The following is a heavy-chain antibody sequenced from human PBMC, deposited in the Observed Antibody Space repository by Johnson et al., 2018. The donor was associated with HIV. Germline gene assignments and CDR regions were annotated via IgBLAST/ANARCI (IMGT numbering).Heavy chain of an antibody. CDR2: INQIGNDK. D-gene: IGHD2-8*02. Sequence: VQLVESGGGLVQPGGSLRLSCAVSGFTFSNHHMTWVRQAPGKGLEWVANINQIGNDKYYVDSVKGRFTISRDNAQNLLYLQMNSLRDEDTAVYYCGRESTGAGTAFDIWGQGTMVTVSS. J-gene: IGHJ3*02. CDR1: GFTFSNHH. V-gene: IGHV3-7*01. CDR3: GRESTGAGTAFDI.